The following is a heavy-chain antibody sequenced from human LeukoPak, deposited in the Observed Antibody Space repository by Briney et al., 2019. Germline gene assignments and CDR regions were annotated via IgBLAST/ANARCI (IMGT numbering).Heavy chain of an antibody. J-gene: IGHJ4*02. CDR1: GFTFSNAW. V-gene: IGHV3-15*01. CDR2: IKSKTDGGTT. CDR3: TTESWIQLWLYFDY. Sequence: PGGSLRLSCAASGFTFSNAWMSWVRQAPGKGLEWVGRIKSKTDGGTTDYAAPVKGRFTISRDDSKNTLYLQMNSLKTEDTAVYYCTTESWIQLWLYFDYWGQGTLVTVSS. D-gene: IGHD5-18*01.